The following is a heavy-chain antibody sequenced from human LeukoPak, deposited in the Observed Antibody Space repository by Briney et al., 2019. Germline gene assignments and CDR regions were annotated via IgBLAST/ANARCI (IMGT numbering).Heavy chain of an antibody. Sequence: GGSLRLSCAASGFTFSSYSMNWVRQAPGKGLEWVSSISSSSSYIYYADSVKGRFTISRDNAKNSLYLQMNSLRAEDTAVYYCARDLLPIYVGSRAFDIWGQGTMVTVSS. CDR3: ARDLLPIYVGSRAFDI. CDR1: GFTFSSYS. J-gene: IGHJ3*02. CDR2: ISSSSSYI. V-gene: IGHV3-21*04. D-gene: IGHD5/OR15-5a*01.